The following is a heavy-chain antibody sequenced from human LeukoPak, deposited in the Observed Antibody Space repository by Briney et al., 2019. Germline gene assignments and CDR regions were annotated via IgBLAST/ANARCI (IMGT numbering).Heavy chain of an antibody. CDR3: VGGLLWIGEDINWFDP. CDR1: GFSFSSYS. D-gene: IGHD3-10*01. J-gene: IGHJ5*02. CDR2: ISSTSSDI. V-gene: IGHV3-21*01. Sequence: GGSLRLSRAASGFSFSSYSMNWVRQAPGKGLEWVSSISSTSSDIFHADSVKGRFTISRDNAKNSLYLQMNSLRAEDTAVYYCVGGLLWIGEDINWFDPWGQGTLVTVSS.